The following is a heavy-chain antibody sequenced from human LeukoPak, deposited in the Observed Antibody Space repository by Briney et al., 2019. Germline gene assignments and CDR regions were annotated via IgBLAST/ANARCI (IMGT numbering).Heavy chain of an antibody. Sequence: ASVKVSCKASGYTFTRYHIHWVRQARAQGLEWMGRINPYSGDTNFEQKFQGRVTMTSDTSITTAYMDLSSLTPDDPAVYFCARDQGSLTRSWYTGYWGQGTQVTVSS. D-gene: IGHD6-13*01. CDR1: GYTFTRYH. CDR2: INPYSGDT. V-gene: IGHV1-2*06. CDR3: ARDQGSLTRSWYTGY. J-gene: IGHJ4*02.